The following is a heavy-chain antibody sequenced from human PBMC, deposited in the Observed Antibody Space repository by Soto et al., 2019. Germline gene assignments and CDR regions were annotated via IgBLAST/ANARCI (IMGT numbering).Heavy chain of an antibody. J-gene: IGHJ4*02. CDR3: ARHPPGLLLKGYVDY. V-gene: IGHV4-39*01. D-gene: IGHD3-10*01. Sequence: QLQLQESGPGLVKPSETLSLTCTVSRGSISSGTYYWGWIRQPPGKGLEWIGSIYYSGNTYYNPSLRSRVTIYVDKSKNQFSLKLSSVTAADTAVYYCARHPPGLLLKGYVDYWGQGTLVTVSS. CDR1: RGSISSGTYY. CDR2: IYYSGNT.